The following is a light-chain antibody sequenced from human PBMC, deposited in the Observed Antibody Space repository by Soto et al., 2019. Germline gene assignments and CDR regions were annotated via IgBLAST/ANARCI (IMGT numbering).Light chain of an antibody. CDR3: QHDKNWPPWT. Sequence: EIVRTQSPATLSVSPEEIATLACKASQSITCNLAWYPQKPCQPPRLLIYGAFTRATGIPARFSGSGSGTEFTLTISSLQAEDFAVYYCQHDKNWPPWTLGHGTKGEIK. J-gene: IGKJ1*01. CDR2: GAF. CDR1: QSITCN. V-gene: IGKV3-15*01.